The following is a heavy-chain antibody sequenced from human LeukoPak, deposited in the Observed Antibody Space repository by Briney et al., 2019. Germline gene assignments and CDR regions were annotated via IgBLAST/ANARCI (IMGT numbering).Heavy chain of an antibody. CDR1: GGSISSGGYS. D-gene: IGHD5-12*01. V-gene: IGHV4-30-2*01. CDR2: IYHSGST. CDR3: ARGGLRRWY. Sequence: SETLSLTCAVSGGSISSGGYSWSWIRQPPGKGLEWIGYIYHSGSTYYNPSLKSRVTISVDKSKNQFSLKLSSVTAADTAVYYCARGGLRRWYWGQGTLVTVSS. J-gene: IGHJ4*02.